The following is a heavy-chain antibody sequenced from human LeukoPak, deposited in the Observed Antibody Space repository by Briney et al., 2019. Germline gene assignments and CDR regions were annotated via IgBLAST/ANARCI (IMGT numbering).Heavy chain of an antibody. J-gene: IGHJ4*02. V-gene: IGHV1-2*02. CDR2: INPNSGGT. CDR1: GYTFTGYY. D-gene: IGHD6-19*01. Sequence: ASVKVSCKASGYTFTGYYMHWVRQAPGQGLEWMGWINPNSGGTNYAQKFQGRVTMTRDTSISTAYMELSRLRSDDTAVYYCARVQTSGIAVAGPFDYWGQGTLVTVSS. CDR3: ARVQTSGIAVAGPFDY.